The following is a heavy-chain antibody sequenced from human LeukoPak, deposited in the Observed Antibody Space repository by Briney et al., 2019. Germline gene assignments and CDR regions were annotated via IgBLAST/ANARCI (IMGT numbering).Heavy chain of an antibody. CDR3: AKDPTFLDLGYCSSTSCYHHYFDY. CDR1: GFTFRSYD. Sequence: PGGTLRLSCAASGFTFRSYDMHCVRQAPGKGLEGVAYIRYDGSNKYYADAVRGRFTIYRDNSKNTLYLQMNSLRAEDTAVYYCAKDPTFLDLGYCSSTSCYHHYFDYWGQGTLVTVSS. V-gene: IGHV3-30*02. J-gene: IGHJ4*02. CDR2: IRYDGSNK. D-gene: IGHD2-2*01.